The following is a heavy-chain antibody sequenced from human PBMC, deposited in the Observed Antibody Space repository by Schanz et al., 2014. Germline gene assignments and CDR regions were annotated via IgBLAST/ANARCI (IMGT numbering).Heavy chain of an antibody. CDR2: ISSSSSYI. Sequence: EVQLVESGGGLVQPGGSLRLSCATSGFTFSTYAMSWVRQAPGKGLEWVSYISSSSSYIYYADSMKGRFTISRDNAKNSLYLQMNSLRAEDPAVYYCARAPPLVRGIAGWFGPWGQGSLVTVSS. CDR3: ARAPPLVRGIAGWFGP. D-gene: IGHD3-10*01. CDR1: GFTFSTYA. V-gene: IGHV3-21*01. J-gene: IGHJ5*02.